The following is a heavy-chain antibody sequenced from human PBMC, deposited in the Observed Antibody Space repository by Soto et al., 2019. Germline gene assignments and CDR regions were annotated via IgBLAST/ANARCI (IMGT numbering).Heavy chain of an antibody. J-gene: IGHJ4*02. V-gene: IGHV3-64*01. Sequence: EVPLAESGGGMVQPGGSLRPSCVASGFTFSSYDMHWVRQAPGKGLEYVSSISSNGGTTYYGNSVKGRFTISRDNSKNTLYLQMGSLRAEDMAVYYCVRRVSGNYDYWGQGTLVTVSS. CDR1: GFTFSSYD. CDR2: ISSNGGTT. D-gene: IGHD1-7*01. CDR3: VRRVSGNYDY.